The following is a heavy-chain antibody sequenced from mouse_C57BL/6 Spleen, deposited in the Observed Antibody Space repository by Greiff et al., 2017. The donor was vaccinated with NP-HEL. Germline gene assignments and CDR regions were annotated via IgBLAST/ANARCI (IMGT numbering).Heavy chain of an antibody. CDR1: GFTFSSYA. CDR2: ISDGGSYT. J-gene: IGHJ4*01. Sequence: DVMLVESGGGLVKPGGSLKLSCAASGFTFSSYAMSWVRQTPEKRLEWVATISDGGSYTYYPDNVKGRFTISRDNAKNNLYLQMSHLKSEDTAMYYCARDRLYYYAMDYWGQGTSVTVSS. CDR3: ARDRLYYYAMDY. D-gene: IGHD3-3*01. V-gene: IGHV5-4*01.